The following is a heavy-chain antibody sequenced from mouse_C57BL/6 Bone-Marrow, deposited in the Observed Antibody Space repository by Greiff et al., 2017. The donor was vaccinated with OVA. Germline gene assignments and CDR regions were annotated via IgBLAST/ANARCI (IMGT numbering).Heavy chain of an antibody. Sequence: QVTLKVSGPGILQSSQPLSLTCSFSGFSLSTSGMGVSWIRQPSGKGLEWLAHIYWDDDKRYNPSLKSRLTISKDTSRNQVFLKITSVDTADTATYYCARSAYYYGSSYPFFYYAMDYWGQGTSVTVSS. CDR1: GFSLSTSGMG. V-gene: IGHV8-12*01. CDR2: IYWDDDK. D-gene: IGHD1-1*01. CDR3: ARSAYYYGSSYPFFYYAMDY. J-gene: IGHJ4*01.